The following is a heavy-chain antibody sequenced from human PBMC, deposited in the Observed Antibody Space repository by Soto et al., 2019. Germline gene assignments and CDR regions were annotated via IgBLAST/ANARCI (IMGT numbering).Heavy chain of an antibody. CDR3: ARGGRVYAILHAFDI. CDR2: IYYSGST. J-gene: IGHJ3*02. CDR1: GGSISSYY. D-gene: IGHD2-8*01. V-gene: IGHV4-59*01. Sequence: KTSETLSLTCTVSGGSISSYYWSWIRQPPGKGLEWIGYIYYSGSTNYNPSLKSRVTISVDTSKNQFSLKLSSVTAADTAVYYCARGGRVYAILHAFDIWGQGTMVTVSS.